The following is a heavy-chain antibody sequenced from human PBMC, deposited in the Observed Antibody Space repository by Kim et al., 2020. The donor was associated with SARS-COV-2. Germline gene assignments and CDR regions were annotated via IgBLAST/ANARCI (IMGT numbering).Heavy chain of an antibody. V-gene: IGHV4-59*08. Sequence: NPSLKSRVTISVDTSRNQLSLKLSSVTAADTAVYYCARRIATAGGDAFDIWGQGTWSPSLQ. D-gene: IGHD6-13*01. J-gene: IGHJ3*02. CDR3: ARRIATAGGDAFDI.